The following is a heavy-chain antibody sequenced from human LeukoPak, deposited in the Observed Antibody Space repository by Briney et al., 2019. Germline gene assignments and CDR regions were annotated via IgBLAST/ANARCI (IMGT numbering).Heavy chain of an antibody. V-gene: IGHV3-23*01. CDR1: GFTFSSSA. D-gene: IGHD6-6*01. CDR3: ARDPYSSSSFDF. J-gene: IGHJ4*02. CDR2: ISGSGGST. Sequence: GGSLRLSCAASGFTFSSSAMSWVRQAPGKGLEWVSAISGSGGSTYYADSVKGRFTISRDNAKNSLYLQMNSLRAEDTAVYYCARDPYSSSSFDFWGQGTLVTVSS.